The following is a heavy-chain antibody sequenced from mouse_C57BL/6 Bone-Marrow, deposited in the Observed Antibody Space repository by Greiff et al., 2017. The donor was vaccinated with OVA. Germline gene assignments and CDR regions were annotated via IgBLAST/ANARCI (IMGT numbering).Heavy chain of an antibody. CDR2: IYPRSGNT. Sequence: VQVVESGAELARPGASVKLSCKASGYTFTSYGISWVKQSTGQGLEWIGEIYPRSGNTYYNEKFKGKATLTADKSSSTAYMELRSLTSEDSAVYFCAREGTTVEAYWGQGTLVTVSA. D-gene: IGHD1-1*01. CDR3: AREGTTVEAY. CDR1: GYTFTSYG. J-gene: IGHJ3*01. V-gene: IGHV1-81*01.